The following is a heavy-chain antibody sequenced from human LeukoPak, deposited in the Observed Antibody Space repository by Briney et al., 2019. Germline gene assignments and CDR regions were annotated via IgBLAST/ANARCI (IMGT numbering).Heavy chain of an antibody. CDR2: ISSKGGST. J-gene: IGHJ6*03. CDR3: ARDARHCSSTSCYNWYYYYYYMDV. V-gene: IGHV3-64*01. D-gene: IGHD2-2*02. CDR1: GFNFSSYA. Sequence: GGSLRHSCAASGFNFSSYAMHWARHAPGKALEYVSAISSKGGSTYYATSVKGRFTISRDNSKNTLYLQMGSLRAEDMAVYYCARDARHCSSTSCYNWYYYYYYMDVWGKGTTVTVSS.